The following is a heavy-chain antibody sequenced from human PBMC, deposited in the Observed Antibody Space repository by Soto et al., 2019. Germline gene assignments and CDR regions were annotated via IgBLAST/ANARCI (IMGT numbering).Heavy chain of an antibody. CDR3: AHPRGYGVFDAYDI. CDR2: ISAGGGTT. J-gene: IGHJ3*02. V-gene: IGHV3-23*01. CDR1: GFTFSTYA. D-gene: IGHD4-17*01. Sequence: EVPLLESGGGLVQPGGSLRLSCAASGFTFSTYAMSWVRQAPGKGLEWVSAISAGGGTTYYADSVKGRFTISRDDSMDALYLQSNSLRVEDTAVYYCAHPRGYGVFDAYDIWGQGTMVTVSS.